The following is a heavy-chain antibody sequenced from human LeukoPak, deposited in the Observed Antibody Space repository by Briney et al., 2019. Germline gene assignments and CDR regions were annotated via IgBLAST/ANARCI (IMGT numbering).Heavy chain of an antibody. CDR2: IRYDGSNK. CDR1: GFTFSSYG. D-gene: IGHD3-3*01. J-gene: IGHJ4*02. V-gene: IGHV3-30*02. Sequence: GGSLRLSCAASGFTFSSYGMHWVRQAPGKGLEWVAFIRYDGSNKYYADSVKGRFTISRDNSKNTLYLRMNSLRAEDTAVYYCAKDDFWSGYYSYWGQGTLVTVSS. CDR3: AKDDFWSGYYSY.